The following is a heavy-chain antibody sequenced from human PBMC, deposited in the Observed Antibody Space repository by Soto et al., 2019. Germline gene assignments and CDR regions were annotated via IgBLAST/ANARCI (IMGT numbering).Heavy chain of an antibody. J-gene: IGHJ4*02. D-gene: IGHD6-13*01. Sequence: SETLSLTCTVSGGSITSRNYYWAWVRQPPGKGLEWIGNIYYSGETYYHSSFRSRLTVSVDTTKNQFSLKLRSLTAADTAMYYCASLQVPGNFDHWRQRTLVTVPS. CDR3: ASLQVPGNFDH. CDR2: IYYSGET. CDR1: GGSITSRNYY. V-gene: IGHV4-39*01.